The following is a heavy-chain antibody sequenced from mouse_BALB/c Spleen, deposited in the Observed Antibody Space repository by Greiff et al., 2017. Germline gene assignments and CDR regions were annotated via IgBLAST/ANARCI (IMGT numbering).Heavy chain of an antibody. CDR3: ARYGYAGYAMDY. Sequence: LVESGPELVKPGASVKMSCKASGYTFTSYVMHWVKQKPGQGLEWIGYINPYNDGTKYNEKFKGKATLTSDKSSSTAYMELSSLTSEHSAVYYCARYGYAGYAMDYWGQGTSVTVSS. V-gene: IGHV1-14*01. CDR1: GYTFTSYV. CDR2: INPYNDGT. J-gene: IGHJ4*01. D-gene: IGHD6-5*01.